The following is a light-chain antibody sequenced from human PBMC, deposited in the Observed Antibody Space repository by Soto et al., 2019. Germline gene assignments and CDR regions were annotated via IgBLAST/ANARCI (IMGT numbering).Light chain of an antibody. Sequence: QSVLTQPPSVSGAPGQRVTISCTGSSSNFGAGYEVHWYKQLPGAAPTLVIFNNLNRPSGVRERFSGSKSGTSASLVISGLQAEDEADYYCQSFDSSLRVYVFGSGTKLTVL. V-gene: IGLV1-40*01. CDR3: QSFDSSLRVYV. CDR1: SSNFGAGYE. J-gene: IGLJ1*01. CDR2: NNL.